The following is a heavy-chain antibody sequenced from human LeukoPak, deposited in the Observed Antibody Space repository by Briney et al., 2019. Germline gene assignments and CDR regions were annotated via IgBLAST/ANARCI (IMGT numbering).Heavy chain of an antibody. CDR1: GGTFSSYA. CDR3: ARVYYYGSGSSRGGFGY. Sequence: SVKVSCKASGGTFSSYAISWVRQAPGQGLEWMGGIIPIFGTANYAQKFQGRVTMTRDTSISTAYMELSRLRSDDTAVYYCARVYYYGSGSSRGGFGYWGQGTLVTVSS. J-gene: IGHJ4*02. D-gene: IGHD3-10*01. CDR2: IIPIFGTA. V-gene: IGHV1-69*05.